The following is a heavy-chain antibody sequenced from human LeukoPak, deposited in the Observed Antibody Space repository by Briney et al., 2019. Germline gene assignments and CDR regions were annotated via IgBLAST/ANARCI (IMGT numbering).Heavy chain of an antibody. CDR1: GFTFSSYG. D-gene: IGHD2-2*01. CDR2: IWYDGSNK. CDR3: AKESCSSTSCSYFDY. Sequence: GGSLGLSCAASGFTFSSYGMHWVRQAPGKGLEWVAVIWYDGSNKYYADSVKGRFTISRDNSKNTLYLQMNSLRAEDTAVYYCAKESCSSTSCSYFDYWGQGTLVTVSS. V-gene: IGHV3-33*06. J-gene: IGHJ4*02.